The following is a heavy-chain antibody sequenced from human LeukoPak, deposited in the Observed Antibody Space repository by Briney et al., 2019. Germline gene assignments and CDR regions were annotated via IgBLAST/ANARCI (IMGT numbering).Heavy chain of an antibody. CDR1: GGSISSNY. Sequence: SETLSLTCNVSGGSISSNYWSWIRQPPGKGLEWIGYIYYSGSTNYNPSLKSRVTISVDTSKNQFSLKLTSVTAADTAVYYCARRTWGAADYFDYWGQGTLVTVSS. V-gene: IGHV4-59*01. CDR3: ARRTWGAADYFDY. CDR2: IYYSGST. J-gene: IGHJ4*02. D-gene: IGHD6-13*01.